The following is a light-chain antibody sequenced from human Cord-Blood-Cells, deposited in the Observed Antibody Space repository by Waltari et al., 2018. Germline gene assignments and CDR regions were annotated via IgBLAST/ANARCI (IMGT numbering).Light chain of an antibody. CDR1: QSVSSSY. CDR2: GAS. J-gene: IGKJ2*03. CDR3: QQYGSSPRYS. Sequence: EIVLTQSPGTLSLSPGERATLSCRASQSVSSSYLAWYQQKPGQAPRLLIYGASSRATCIPDRFSGSGSGTDFTLTISTLEPEDFAVYYCQQYGSSPRYSFGQGTKLEIK. V-gene: IGKV3-20*01.